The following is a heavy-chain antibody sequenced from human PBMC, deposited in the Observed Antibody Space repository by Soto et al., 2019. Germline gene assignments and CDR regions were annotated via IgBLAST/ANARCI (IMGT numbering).Heavy chain of an antibody. CDR3: TKGVVVITSYFQH. CDR1: GFTFSSYG. V-gene: IGHV3-30*18. D-gene: IGHD3-22*01. J-gene: IGHJ1*01. CDR2: ISYDESNK. Sequence: QVQLVESGGGVVQPGRSLRLSCAASGFTFSSYGMHWVRQAPGKGLEWVAVISYDESNKYYADSVKGRFTISRDNSKNTRYLQMNSLRAEDTAVYYCTKGVVVITSYFQHWGQGTLVTVSS.